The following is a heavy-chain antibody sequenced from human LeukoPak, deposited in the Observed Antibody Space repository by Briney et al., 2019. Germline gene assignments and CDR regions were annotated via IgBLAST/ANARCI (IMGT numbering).Heavy chain of an antibody. CDR1: GGTFSSYA. V-gene: IGHV1-69*13. CDR2: IIPIFGTA. CDR3: AYSHDYGRIYFDY. D-gene: IGHD4-17*01. J-gene: IGHJ4*02. Sequence: SVKVSCKASGGTFSSYAISWVRQAPGQGLEWMGGIIPIFGTANYAQKLQGRVTITADESTSTAYMELSSLRSEDTAVYYCAYSHDYGRIYFDYWGQGTLVTVSS.